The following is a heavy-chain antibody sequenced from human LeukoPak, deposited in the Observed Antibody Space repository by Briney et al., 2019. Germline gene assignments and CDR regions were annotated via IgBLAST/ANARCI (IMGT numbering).Heavy chain of an antibody. V-gene: IGHV3-48*04. J-gene: IGHJ6*02. CDR1: GFTFSSYS. CDR2: ISSSSSTI. Sequence: GGSLRLSCAASGFTFSSYSMNWVRQAPGKGLEWVSYISSSSSTIYYADSVKGRFTISRDNAKNSLYLQMNSLSAEDTAVYYCARDCSGGSCYSGWGYYYGMDVWGQGTTVTVSS. CDR3: ARDCSGGSCYSGWGYYYGMDV. D-gene: IGHD2-15*01.